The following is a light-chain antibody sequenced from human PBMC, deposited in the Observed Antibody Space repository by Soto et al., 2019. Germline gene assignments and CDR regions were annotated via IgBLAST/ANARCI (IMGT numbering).Light chain of an antibody. Sequence: DIQLTQSPSFLLASMGDRVTITCRASQGISSDVAWYQQKPGKPPKLLIFAATLQSGVPSRFSGSGSGTEFTLTISSLQPEDLASYYCQQFNSYPLTFGGGTKVEI. CDR2: AA. CDR3: QQFNSYPLT. V-gene: IGKV1-9*01. CDR1: QGISSD. J-gene: IGKJ4*01.